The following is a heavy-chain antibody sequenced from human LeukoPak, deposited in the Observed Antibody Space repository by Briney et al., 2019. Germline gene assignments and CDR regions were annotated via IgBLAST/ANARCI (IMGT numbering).Heavy chain of an antibody. D-gene: IGHD3-16*01. CDR1: GGSISSGDYS. J-gene: IGHJ4*02. CDR3: ARDPLGGYYFDY. Sequence: SETLSLTCTVSGGSISSGDYSWSWIRQPPGKGLEWIVYIYYSGSTYYNPSLKSRVTISVDTSKNQFSLKLSSVTAADTAVYYCARDPLGGYYFDYWGQGTLVTVSS. V-gene: IGHV4-30-4*01. CDR2: IYYSGST.